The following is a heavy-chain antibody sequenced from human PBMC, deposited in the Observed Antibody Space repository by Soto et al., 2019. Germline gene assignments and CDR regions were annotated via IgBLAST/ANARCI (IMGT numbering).Heavy chain of an antibody. Sequence: PSETLSLTCAVSGGSISTTHWWTWVRQPPGKGLEWIGEIYHSGSTNYNPSLKSRVTISVDTSKNQFSLKLSSVTAADTAVYYCARDNGREQYYDSSGYWYYFDYWGQGTLVTVSS. V-gene: IGHV4-4*02. CDR1: GGSISTTHW. CDR2: IYHSGST. D-gene: IGHD3-22*01. CDR3: ARDNGREQYYDSSGYWYYFDY. J-gene: IGHJ4*02.